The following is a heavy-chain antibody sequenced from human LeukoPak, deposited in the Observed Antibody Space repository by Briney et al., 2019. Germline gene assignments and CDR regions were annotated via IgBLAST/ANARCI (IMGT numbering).Heavy chain of an antibody. J-gene: IGHJ6*02. CDR2: IYPGDSDT. Sequence: GESLKISCKGSGYSFTSYWIGWVRQMPGKGLEWMGIIYPGDSDTRYSPSFQGQVTISADKSISTAYLQWSSLKASDTAMYYCARTLYYHDSSGYSDYYYGMDVWGQGTTVTVSS. D-gene: IGHD3-22*01. CDR1: GYSFTSYW. CDR3: ARTLYYHDSSGYSDYYYGMDV. V-gene: IGHV5-51*01.